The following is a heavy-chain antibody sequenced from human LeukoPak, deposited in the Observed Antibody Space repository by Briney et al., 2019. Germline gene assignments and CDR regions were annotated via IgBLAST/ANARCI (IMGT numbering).Heavy chain of an antibody. J-gene: IGHJ6*04. CDR3: ARASGSYGSGSYYYGMDV. CDR1: GYSISGGYY. V-gene: IGHV4-38-2*01. Sequence: SETLSLTCAVSGYSISGGYYWGWIRQPPGKGLEWIGSIFHSGSTYYNPSLKSRVNMSVDTSKNQISLKLSSVTAADTAVYYCARASGSYGSGSYYYGMDVWGKGTTVTVSS. CDR2: IFHSGST. D-gene: IGHD3-10*01.